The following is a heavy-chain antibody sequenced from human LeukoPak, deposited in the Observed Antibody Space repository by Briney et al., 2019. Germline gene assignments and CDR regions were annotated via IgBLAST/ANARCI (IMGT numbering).Heavy chain of an antibody. CDR3: ARFSSPARAFDI. CDR1: GFTFSTYN. CDR2: IYYSGST. Sequence: GSLRLSCAASGFTFSTYNMNWIRQPPGKGLEWIGSIYYSGSTYYNPSLKSRVTISVDTPKNQFSLKLSSVTAADTAVYYCARFSSPARAFDIWGQGTMVTVSS. D-gene: IGHD6-6*01. J-gene: IGHJ3*02. V-gene: IGHV4-39*07.